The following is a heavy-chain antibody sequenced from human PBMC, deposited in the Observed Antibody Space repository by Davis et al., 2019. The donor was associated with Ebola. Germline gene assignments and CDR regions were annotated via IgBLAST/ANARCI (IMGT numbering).Heavy chain of an antibody. CDR3: AGEHGLAPGGTWGWFDP. CDR2: ISSTGVS. Sequence: MPSETLSLTCTVSGGSISSSSFYWGWIRQPPGKGLEWIGSISSTGVSYPNPSLKSRVTVSVDTSKNQFSLKMSSVTAADTAVYYCAGEHGLAPGGTWGWFDPWGQGTLVTVSS. J-gene: IGHJ5*02. CDR1: GGSISSSSFY. V-gene: IGHV4-39*01. D-gene: IGHD6-13*01.